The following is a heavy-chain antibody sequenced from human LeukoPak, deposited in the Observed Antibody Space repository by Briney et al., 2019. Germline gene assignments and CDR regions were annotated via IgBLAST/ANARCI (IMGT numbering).Heavy chain of an antibody. V-gene: IGHV7-4-1*02. CDR1: GYTFTSYA. J-gene: IGHJ4*02. Sequence: ASVKVSCKASGYTFTSYAMNWVRQAPGQGLEWMGWINTNTGNPTYAQGFTGRFVFSLDTSVSTAYLQISSLKAEDTAVYYCARVGIYDILTSYYFDYWGQGTLVTVSS. D-gene: IGHD3-9*01. CDR3: ARVGIYDILTSYYFDY. CDR2: INTNTGNP.